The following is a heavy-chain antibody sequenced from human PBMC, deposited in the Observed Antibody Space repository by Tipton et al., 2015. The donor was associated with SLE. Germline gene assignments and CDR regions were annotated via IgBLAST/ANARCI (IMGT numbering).Heavy chain of an antibody. CDR3: VAGITIFGVGYYYYYGMDV. V-gene: IGHV3-33*08. J-gene: IGHJ6*02. CDR1: GFTFSSYG. CDR2: IWYDGSNK. Sequence: SLRLSCAASGFTFSSYGMHWVRQAPGKGLEWVAVIWYDGSNKYYADSVKGRFTISRDNSKNTLYLQMNSLRAEDMAVYYCVAGITIFGVGYYYYYGMDVWGQGTTVTVSS. D-gene: IGHD3-3*01.